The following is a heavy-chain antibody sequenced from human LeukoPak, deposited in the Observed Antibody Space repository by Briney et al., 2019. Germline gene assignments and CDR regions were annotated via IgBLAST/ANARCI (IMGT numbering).Heavy chain of an antibody. D-gene: IGHD6-13*01. Sequence: PGGSLRLSCAASGFTFSSHAMHWVRQAPGKGLEWVAVIWYDGSNKYYADSVKGRFTISRDNSKNTLYLQMNSLRAEDTAVYYCARGWPERPTPLYSSSCFDIWGQGTMVTVSS. CDR2: IWYDGSNK. CDR3: ARGWPERPTPLYSSSCFDI. V-gene: IGHV3-33*01. CDR1: GFTFSSHA. J-gene: IGHJ3*02.